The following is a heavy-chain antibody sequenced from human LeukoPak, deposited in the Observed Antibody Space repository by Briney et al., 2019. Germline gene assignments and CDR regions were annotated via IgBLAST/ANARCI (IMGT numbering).Heavy chain of an antibody. CDR2: ISSSGSTI. CDR3: ARDLNVVVPAAITGSFDY. Sequence: GGSLRLSCAASGFTFSDYYMSWIRQAPGKGLEWVSYISSSGSTIYYADSVKGRFTISRGNAKNSLYLQMNSLRAEDTAVYYCARDLNVVVPAAITGSFDYWGQGTLVTVSS. J-gene: IGHJ4*02. V-gene: IGHV3-11*01. D-gene: IGHD2-2*02. CDR1: GFTFSDYY.